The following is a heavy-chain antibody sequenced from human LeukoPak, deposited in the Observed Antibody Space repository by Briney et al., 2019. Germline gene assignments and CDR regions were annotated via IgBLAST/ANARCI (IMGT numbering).Heavy chain of an antibody. CDR2: IDPNIGTT. Sequence: GASVKVSCKASGYTFTGFYMHWVRQAPGPGLEWMGWIDPNIGTTKYSQKFQGGVTMTRDTSISEVYMELSRLRSDNTAVYYCARLLEHYYFDASGYYDDDYWGQGTPIIVSS. CDR1: GYTFTGFY. J-gene: IGHJ4*02. CDR3: ARLLEHYYFDASGYYDDDY. V-gene: IGHV1-2*02. D-gene: IGHD3-22*01.